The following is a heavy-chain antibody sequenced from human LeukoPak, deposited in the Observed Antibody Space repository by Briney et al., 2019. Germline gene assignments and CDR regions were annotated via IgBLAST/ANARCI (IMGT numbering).Heavy chain of an antibody. CDR2: INHSGST. V-gene: IGHV4-34*01. CDR3: ARGLGYYGSGSYSPFDY. CDR1: GGSFSGYY. D-gene: IGHD3-10*01. Sequence: SETLSLTCAVYGGSFSGYYWSWIRQLPGKGLEWIGEINHSGSTNYNPSLKSRVTISVDTSKNQFSLKLSSVTAADTAVYYCARGLGYYGSGSYSPFDYWGQGTLVTVSS. J-gene: IGHJ4*02.